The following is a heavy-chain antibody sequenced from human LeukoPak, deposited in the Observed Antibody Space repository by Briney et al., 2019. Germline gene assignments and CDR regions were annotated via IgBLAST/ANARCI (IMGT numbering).Heavy chain of an antibody. CDR1: GGSFSGYY. D-gene: IGHD3-22*01. CDR3: ARQPRAVVIRLGYFDY. J-gene: IGHJ4*02. V-gene: IGHV4-34*01. Sequence: SETLSLTCAVYGGSFSGYYWSWIRQPPGKGLEWIGEINHSGSTYYNPSLKSRVTISVDTSKNQFSLKLSSVTAADTAVYYCARQPRAVVIRLGYFDYWGQGTLVTVSS. CDR2: INHSGST.